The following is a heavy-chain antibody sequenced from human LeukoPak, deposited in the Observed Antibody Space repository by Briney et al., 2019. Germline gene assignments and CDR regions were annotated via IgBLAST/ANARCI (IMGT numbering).Heavy chain of an antibody. J-gene: IGHJ3*02. V-gene: IGHV1-69*05. CDR3: ARDLSGYSPMAFDI. CDR1: GGTFSSYA. Sequence: SVKVSCKAPGGTFSSYAISWVRQAPGQGLEWMGGIIPIFGTANYAQKFQGRVTITTDESTSTAYMELSSLRSEDTAVYYCARDLSGYSPMAFDIWGQGTMVTVSS. CDR2: IIPIFGTA. D-gene: IGHD5-12*01.